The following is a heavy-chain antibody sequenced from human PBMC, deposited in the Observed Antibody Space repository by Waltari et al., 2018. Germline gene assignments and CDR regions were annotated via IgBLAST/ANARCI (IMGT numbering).Heavy chain of an antibody. D-gene: IGHD4-17*01. Sequence: EVQLVESGGGLVQPGGSLRLSCAASGFTFSSYAMSWVRQAPGKGLEVVSAISGSGGSTYYADSVKGRFNISRDNSKNTLYLQMNSLRAEDTAVYYCAKAPNDYGDSHWYFDLWGRGTLVTVSS. CDR2: ISGSGGST. J-gene: IGHJ2*01. CDR3: AKAPNDYGDSHWYFDL. CDR1: GFTFSSYA. V-gene: IGHV3-23*04.